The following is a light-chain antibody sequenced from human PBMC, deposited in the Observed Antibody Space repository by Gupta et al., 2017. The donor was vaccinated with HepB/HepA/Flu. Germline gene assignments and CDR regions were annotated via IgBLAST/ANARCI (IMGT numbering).Light chain of an antibody. Sequence: QSALTQPASVSGSPAPSITISCTGTSSDVGSYNLVSWFQQHPGKAPKLIIYEVSNRPSGVSNRFSGSKSGNTASLTISGLQAEDEADYYCCSYAGSVVFGGGTKLTVL. CDR3: CSYAGSVV. V-gene: IGLV2-23*02. J-gene: IGLJ2*01. CDR1: SSDVGSYNL. CDR2: EVS.